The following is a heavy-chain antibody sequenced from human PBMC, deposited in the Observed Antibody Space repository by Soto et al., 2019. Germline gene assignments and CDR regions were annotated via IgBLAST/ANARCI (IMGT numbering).Heavy chain of an antibody. D-gene: IGHD3-10*01. CDR1: GGSISSGDFY. Sequence: TLSLTCSVSGGSISSGDFYWSWIRQPPGKGLEWIGFIYYSGSTYYNPSLQSRVTISVDTSKNQFSLKLSSVTAADTAVYYCARDIGDYYGSGSYYRWFDPWGQGTLVTVSS. J-gene: IGHJ5*02. V-gene: IGHV4-30-4*01. CDR3: ARDIGDYYGSGSYYRWFDP. CDR2: IYYSGST.